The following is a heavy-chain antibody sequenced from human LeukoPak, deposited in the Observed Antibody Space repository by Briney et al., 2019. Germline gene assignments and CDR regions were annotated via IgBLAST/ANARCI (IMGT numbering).Heavy chain of an antibody. CDR1: GGSFSGYY. CDR2: INHSGST. J-gene: IGHJ4*02. V-gene: IGHV4-34*01. CDR3: ARQVAMGLYYFDY. D-gene: IGHD5-12*01. Sequence: SETLSLTCAVYGGSFSGYYWSWIRQPPGKGLEWIGEINHSGSTNYNPSLKSRVTISVDTSKNQFSLKLSSVTAADTAVYYCARQVAMGLYYFDYWGQGTLVTVSS.